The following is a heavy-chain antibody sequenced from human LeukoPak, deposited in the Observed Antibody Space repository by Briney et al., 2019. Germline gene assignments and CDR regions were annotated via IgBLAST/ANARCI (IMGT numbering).Heavy chain of an antibody. CDR3: PKGTVGIGWPYFDY. CDR1: GFTFSDYI. Sequence: GGSLRLSCAASGFTFSDYIINWVRHAPGKGLEWDSSISRASSYIHYPDSVKGRFTISRDNAKKALYLQIDNLRADDTAVYYCPKGTVGIGWPYFDYWGQGTLVTVSS. V-gene: IGHV3-21*01. J-gene: IGHJ4*02. D-gene: IGHD6-19*01. CDR2: ISRASSYI.